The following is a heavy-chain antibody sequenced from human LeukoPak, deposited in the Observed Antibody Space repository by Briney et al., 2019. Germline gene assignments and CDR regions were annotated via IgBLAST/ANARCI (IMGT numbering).Heavy chain of an antibody. J-gene: IGHJ4*02. Sequence: GRSLRLSCAASGFTFDDYAMHWVRHAPGKGLEWVSGISWNSVNIGYADSVKGRFTISRDNAKNSLYLQMNSLTAEDTAFYYCAKDQMAVAGAIDCWGQGTLVTVSS. CDR3: AKDQMAVAGAIDC. V-gene: IGHV3-9*01. CDR1: GFTFDDYA. D-gene: IGHD6-19*01. CDR2: ISWNSVNI.